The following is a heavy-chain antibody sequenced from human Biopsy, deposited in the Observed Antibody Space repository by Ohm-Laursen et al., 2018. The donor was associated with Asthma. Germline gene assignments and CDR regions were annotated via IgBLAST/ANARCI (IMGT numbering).Heavy chain of an antibody. J-gene: IGHJ6*02. CDR3: VRGSSSWHHGPFHYYYGLDV. D-gene: IGHD6-13*01. Sequence: DTLSLTCSLSSGSGGYMRSGNYYWGWIRQPPGKGLEWIGSIYYSGTTYYNPSLESRDTVSADTSKNQFSLNLTSVTAADTAVYYCVRGSSSWHHGPFHYYYGLDVWGQGTTATVSS. CDR2: IYYSGTT. V-gene: IGHV4-39*01. CDR1: SGSGGYMRSGNYY.